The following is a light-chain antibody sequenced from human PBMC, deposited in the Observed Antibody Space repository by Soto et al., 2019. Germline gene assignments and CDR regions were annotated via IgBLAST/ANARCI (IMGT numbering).Light chain of an antibody. Sequence: QSALTQPPSASGSPGQSVTISCTGTSRDVGGYNYVSWYQQHPGKAPKLMIYEVSKRPSGVPDRFSGSKSGNTASLTVSGLQAEDEADYYCSSYAGSNNLVFGGVTKLTVL. CDR1: SRDVGGYNY. J-gene: IGLJ2*01. CDR2: EVS. CDR3: SSYAGSNNLV. V-gene: IGLV2-8*01.